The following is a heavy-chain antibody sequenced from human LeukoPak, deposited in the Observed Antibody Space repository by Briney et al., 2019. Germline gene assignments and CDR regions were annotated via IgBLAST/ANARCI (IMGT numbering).Heavy chain of an antibody. CDR1: GYTFTSYG. J-gene: IGHJ4*02. D-gene: IGHD3-3*01. CDR3: ARDGTHYDFWSGYSHFDY. Sequence: ASVKVSCKASGYTFTSYGISWVRQAPGQGLEWMGWINAYNGKTNYPQKFQDRVTMTTDTSTSTAYLELRNLRSDDTAVYYCARDGTHYDFWSGYSHFDYWGQGTLVTVSS. V-gene: IGHV1-18*01. CDR2: INAYNGKT.